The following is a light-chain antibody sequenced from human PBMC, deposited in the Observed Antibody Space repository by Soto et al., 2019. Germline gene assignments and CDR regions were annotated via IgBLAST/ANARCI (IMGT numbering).Light chain of an antibody. V-gene: IGKV3-11*01. J-gene: IGKJ1*01. CDR3: HQRRSWPRT. CDR2: DSS. Sequence: EIVLTQSPATLSWSPGSISTLSCRASQTVFSRLAWYQHKPGQAPRLLIYDSSIRATGIPVRFSGSGSGTDFTLTISSLQPEDFAVYYCHQRRSWPRTFGQGTKVDIK. CDR1: QTVFSR.